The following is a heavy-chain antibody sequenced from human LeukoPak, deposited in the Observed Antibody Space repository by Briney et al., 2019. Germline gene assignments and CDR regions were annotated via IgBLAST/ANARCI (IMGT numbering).Heavy chain of an antibody. CDR1: GGSFSGYY. Sequence: SETLSLTCAVYGGSFSGYYWSWIRQPPGKGLEWIGEINHSGSTNYNPSLKSRVTISVDTFKNQFSLKLSSVTAADTAVYYCARDPKSAVAADWFDPWGQGTLVTVSS. CDR3: ARDPKSAVAADWFDP. V-gene: IGHV4-34*01. J-gene: IGHJ5*01. CDR2: INHSGST. D-gene: IGHD6-19*01.